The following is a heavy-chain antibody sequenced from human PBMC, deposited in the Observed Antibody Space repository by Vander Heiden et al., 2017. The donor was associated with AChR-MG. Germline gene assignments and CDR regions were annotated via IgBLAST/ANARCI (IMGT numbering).Heavy chain of an antibody. J-gene: IGHJ4*02. CDR3: AKDMGQQWTIFDY. D-gene: IGHD6-19*01. CDR2: ISGSGGST. CDR1: GFTFSSYA. Sequence: EVQLLESGGGLVQPGGPLRLSCAASGFTFSSYATSWVRQAPGKGLEWVSAISGSGGSTYYADAVKGRFTISRDNSKNTLYLQMNSLRAEDTAVYYCAKDMGQQWTIFDYWGQGTLVTVSS. V-gene: IGHV3-23*01.